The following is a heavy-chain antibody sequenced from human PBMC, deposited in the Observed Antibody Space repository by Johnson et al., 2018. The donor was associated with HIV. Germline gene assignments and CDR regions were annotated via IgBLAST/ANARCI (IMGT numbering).Heavy chain of an antibody. Sequence: VQLVESGGGLVQPGRSLRLSCTASGFTFGDYAMGWVRQAPGKGLEWVGFIRSKAYGGTTEYAASVKGRFTISRDDSKSIAYLQMNSLRAEDTAVYYCAKDRAHSSNYLDAFDIWGQGTMVTVSS. CDR1: GFTFGDYA. J-gene: IGHJ3*02. D-gene: IGHD3-22*01. V-gene: IGHV3-49*04. CDR3: AKDRAHSSNYLDAFDI. CDR2: IRSKAYGGTT.